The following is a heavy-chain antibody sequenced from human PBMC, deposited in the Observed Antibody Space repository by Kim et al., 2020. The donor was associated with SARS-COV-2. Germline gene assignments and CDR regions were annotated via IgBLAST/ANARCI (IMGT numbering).Heavy chain of an antibody. CDR2: INVYNGNT. J-gene: IGHJ5*02. V-gene: IGHV1-18*01. Sequence: AAGKVSCKAAGYTFTSYGISWVRQAPGQGLEWMGWINVYNGNTNYARNLQGRVTMTTDTSTSTAYMELRSLRSDDTAVYYCARAPIQQWLLRAWFDPWGQGTLVTVSS. D-gene: IGHD6-19*01. CDR3: ARAPIQQWLLRAWFDP. CDR1: GYTFTSYG.